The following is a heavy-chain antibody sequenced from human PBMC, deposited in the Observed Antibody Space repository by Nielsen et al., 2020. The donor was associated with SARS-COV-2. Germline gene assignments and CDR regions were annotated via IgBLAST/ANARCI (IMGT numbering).Heavy chain of an antibody. CDR1: EFTFTTYW. CDR2: IGGNGRNI. CDR3: AREPIAADH. D-gene: IGHD6-13*01. V-gene: IGHV3-48*04. Sequence: GGSLRLSCAASEFTFTTYWMSWVRQAPGKALEWLSYIGGNGRNIFYADSVKGRFTISRDNAENSLYLQMNSLRVEDTALYYCAREPIAADHWGQGTLVTVSS. J-gene: IGHJ5*02.